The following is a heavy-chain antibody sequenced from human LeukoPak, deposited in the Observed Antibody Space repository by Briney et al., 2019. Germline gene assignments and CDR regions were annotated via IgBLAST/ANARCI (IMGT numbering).Heavy chain of an antibody. Sequence: SETLSLTCAVYGGSFSGYYLSWIRQPPGKGLEWIGEINHSGSTNYNPSLKSRVTISVDTSKNQFSLKLSSVTAADTAVYYCARGRGGGNPGYYFDYWGQGTLVTVSS. J-gene: IGHJ4*02. D-gene: IGHD4-23*01. CDR1: GGSFSGYY. CDR3: ARGRGGGNPGYYFDY. CDR2: INHSGST. V-gene: IGHV4-34*01.